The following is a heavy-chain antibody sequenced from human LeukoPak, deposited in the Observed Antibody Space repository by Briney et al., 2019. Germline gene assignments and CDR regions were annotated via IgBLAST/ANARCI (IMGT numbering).Heavy chain of an antibody. CDR2: MYNSEST. J-gene: IGHJ4*02. Sequence: KTSETLSLTCTVSGDYISNSNYYWGWIRQPPGKGLEWIAYMYNSESTNYNPSLKSRVTISIDTSKHQFSLKLSSLTAADTAIYYCARGIESYGDYGYWGQGILVTVSS. V-gene: IGHV4-61*05. D-gene: IGHD4-17*01. CDR3: ARGIESYGDYGY. CDR1: GDYISNSNYY.